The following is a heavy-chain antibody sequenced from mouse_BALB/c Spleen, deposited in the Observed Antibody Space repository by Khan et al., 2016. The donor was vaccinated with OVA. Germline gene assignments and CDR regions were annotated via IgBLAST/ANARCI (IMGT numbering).Heavy chain of an antibody. V-gene: IGHV2-6*02. D-gene: IGHD1-1*01. J-gene: IGHJ4*01. CDR3: ARGIYYFGSRYMDY. CDR2: IWSDGFT. Sequence: QVQLKQSGPGLMAPSQSLSITCTVSGFSLTSYGVHWVRQPPGKGLEWLVVIWSDGFTTYNSTLKSRLSISKDNSKSQVFLKMNSLQTDDTAMYXCARGIYYFGSRYMDYWGQGTSVTVSS. CDR1: GFSLTSYG.